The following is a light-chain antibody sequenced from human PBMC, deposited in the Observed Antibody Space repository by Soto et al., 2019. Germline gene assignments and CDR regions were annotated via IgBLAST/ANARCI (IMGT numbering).Light chain of an antibody. CDR2: TTS. Sequence: DIQMTQSPSSLSASVGDRVTITCRASQSISSYLNWYQQKPGKAPNLLIYTTSSLQSGVPSRFSGSGSGTDFTLTINSLQPEDFATYFCQQTYSTPLTFGGGTKVDIK. CDR3: QQTYSTPLT. V-gene: IGKV1-39*01. J-gene: IGKJ4*01. CDR1: QSISSY.